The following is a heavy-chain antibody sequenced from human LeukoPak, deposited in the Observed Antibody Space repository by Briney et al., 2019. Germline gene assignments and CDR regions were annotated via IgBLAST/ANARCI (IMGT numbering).Heavy chain of an antibody. CDR2: INHSGST. Sequence: SETLSLTCAVYGGSFSGYYWSWIRQPPGKGLEWIGEINHSGSTNYNPSLKSRVTIPVDTSKNQFSLKLTSVTAADTAVYYCAKHLTNAYYDMIWFDPWGQGTLVTVSS. J-gene: IGHJ5*02. D-gene: IGHD3-16*01. CDR1: GGSFSGYY. V-gene: IGHV4-34*01. CDR3: AKHLTNAYYDMIWFDP.